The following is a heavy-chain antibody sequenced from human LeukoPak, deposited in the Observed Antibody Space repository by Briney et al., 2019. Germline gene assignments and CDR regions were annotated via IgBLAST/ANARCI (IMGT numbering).Heavy chain of an antibody. V-gene: IGHV3-23*01. J-gene: IGHJ6*03. CDR2: ISGSGGST. CDR1: GFTFSSYA. Sequence: TGGSLRLSCAASGFTFSSYAMSWVRQAPGKGLEWVSAISGSGGSTYYADSVKGRFTISRDNSKNTLYLQMNSLRAEDTAVYYCAKTYSSSFRVYYYMDVWGKGTTVTVSS. CDR3: AKTYSSSFRVYYYMDV. D-gene: IGHD6-6*01.